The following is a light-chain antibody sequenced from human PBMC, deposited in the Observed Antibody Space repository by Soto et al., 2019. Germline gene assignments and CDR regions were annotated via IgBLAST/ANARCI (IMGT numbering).Light chain of an antibody. CDR3: QQSYSVPIT. Sequence: DIQMTQSPSSLSASVGDRFTITCRASQSISSYLSWYQQKSGKALKLLIYAASSLQSGVPSRFSGSGSGTDFTLTISSLQPEDFATYYCQQSYSVPITFGQGTRLEI. J-gene: IGKJ5*01. CDR2: AAS. V-gene: IGKV1-39*01. CDR1: QSISSY.